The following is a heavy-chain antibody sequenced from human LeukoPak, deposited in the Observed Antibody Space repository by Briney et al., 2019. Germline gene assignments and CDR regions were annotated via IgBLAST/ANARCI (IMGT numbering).Heavy chain of an antibody. V-gene: IGHV4-4*07. D-gene: IGHD3-10*01. CDR1: GGSISSYY. CDR2: IYTSGST. Sequence: SETLSLTCTVSGGSISSYYWSWIRQPAGKGLEWIGRIYTSGSTNYNPSLKSRVTMSVDTSKNQFSLKLSSVTAADTAVYYCARDKSGWFGELLSDAFDIWGQRTMVTVSS. J-gene: IGHJ3*02. CDR3: ARDKSGWFGELLSDAFDI.